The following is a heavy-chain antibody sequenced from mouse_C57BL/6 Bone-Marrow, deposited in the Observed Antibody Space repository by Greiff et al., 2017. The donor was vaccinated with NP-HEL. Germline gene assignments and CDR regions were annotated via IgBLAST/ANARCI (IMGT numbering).Heavy chain of an antibody. CDR2: IYPRSGNT. D-gene: IGHD1-1*01. CDR3: ARDHYYGSSSYWYFDV. J-gene: IGHJ1*03. V-gene: IGHV1-81*01. CDR1: GYTFTSYG. Sequence: QVQLQQSGAELARPGASVKLSCKASGYTFTSYGISWVKQRTGQGLEWIGEIYPRSGNTYYNEKFKGKATLTADKSSSTAYMELRSLTSEDSAVYCCARDHYYGSSSYWYFDVWGTGTTVTVSS.